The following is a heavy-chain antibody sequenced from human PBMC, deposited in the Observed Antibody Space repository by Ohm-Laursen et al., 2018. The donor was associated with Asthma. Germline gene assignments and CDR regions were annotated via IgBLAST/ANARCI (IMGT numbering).Heavy chain of an antibody. J-gene: IGHJ3*02. V-gene: IGHV1-2*06. CDR3: ARDGGITGTFDI. CDR2: INPNSGGT. CDR1: GYTFTSYD. D-gene: IGHD1-20*01. Sequence: SVKVSCNASGYTFTSYDINWVRQATGQGLEWMGRINPNSGGTNYAQKFQGRVTMTRDTSISTTYMELSRLRSDDTAVYYCARDGGITGTFDIWGQGTMVTVSS.